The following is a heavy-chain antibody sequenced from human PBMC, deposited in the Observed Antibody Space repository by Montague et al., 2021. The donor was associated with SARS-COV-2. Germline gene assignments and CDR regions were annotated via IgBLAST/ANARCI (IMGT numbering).Heavy chain of an antibody. CDR2: INHRGTT. V-gene: IGHV4-34*04. CDR1: GGSFSGYY. Sequence: SETLSLTCTVYGGSFSGYYWNWIRQSPGGGLEWIGEINHRGTTNKKPALKSRANISVDASKDQFSLKLTSVTAADAAVYYCARGGLHLLYGGHYFDYWGQGTLVTVSS. CDR3: ARGGLHLLYGGHYFDY. D-gene: IGHD2-2*02. J-gene: IGHJ4*02.